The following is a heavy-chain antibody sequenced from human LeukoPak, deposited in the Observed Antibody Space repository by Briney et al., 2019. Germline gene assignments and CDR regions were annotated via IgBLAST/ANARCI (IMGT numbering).Heavy chain of an antibody. CDR3: AKTLVPPAHLDSNFYFYGMDV. V-gene: IGHV3-23*01. Sequence: GGSLRLFCAASGFTFINFAMTWVRQSPGEGLEWVSFIDGSCDRTSYAHSVKGRFTISRDNSKNTLSLQMNSLRVEDAAVYYCAKTLVPPAHLDSNFYFYGMDVWGEGTAVTVSS. CDR1: GFTFINFA. CDR2: IDGSCDRT. D-gene: IGHD4/OR15-4a*01. J-gene: IGHJ6*04.